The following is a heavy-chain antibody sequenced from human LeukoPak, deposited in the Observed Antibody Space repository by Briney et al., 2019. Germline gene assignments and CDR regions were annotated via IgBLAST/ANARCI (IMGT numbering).Heavy chain of an antibody. Sequence: GGSLRLSCAASGFTFSSCAMSWVRQAPGKGLEWVSGISGSGSSTYFADSVKGRFTISRDNSKNTLYLQMNSLRAEDTAVYYCARDIRGYFDYWGQGTLVTVSS. V-gene: IGHV3-23*01. CDR3: ARDIRGYFDY. J-gene: IGHJ4*02. CDR2: ISGSGSST. CDR1: GFTFSSCA. D-gene: IGHD3-3*02.